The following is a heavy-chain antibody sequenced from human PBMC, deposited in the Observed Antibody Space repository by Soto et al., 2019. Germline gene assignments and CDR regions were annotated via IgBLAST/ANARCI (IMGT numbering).Heavy chain of an antibody. Sequence: SEALCLSWSGSGGSMSRYYWSWFRQPPGKGLEWIGYIYYSGSTNYNPSLKSRVTISVDRSRNQFSLKLSSVTAADTAVYYCARGLASFYDSSGYQYYFDNWGQGTLVTVS. V-gene: IGHV4-59*01. CDR3: ARGLASFYDSSGYQYYFDN. CDR2: IYYSGST. CDR1: GGSMSRYY. J-gene: IGHJ4*02. D-gene: IGHD3-22*01.